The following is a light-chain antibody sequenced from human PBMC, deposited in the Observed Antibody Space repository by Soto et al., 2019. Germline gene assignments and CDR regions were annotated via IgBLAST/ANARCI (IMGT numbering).Light chain of an antibody. CDR2: DVS. Sequence: QSALTQPASVSGSPGQSITISCTGTSSDVGGYNFVSWYQQHPGKAPKLITYDVSNRPSGVSNRFSGPKSGNTASLTISGLQAEDEADYYCSSYTASSTPYVFGTGTKLTVL. V-gene: IGLV2-14*01. CDR1: SSDVGGYNF. J-gene: IGLJ1*01. CDR3: SSYTASSTPYV.